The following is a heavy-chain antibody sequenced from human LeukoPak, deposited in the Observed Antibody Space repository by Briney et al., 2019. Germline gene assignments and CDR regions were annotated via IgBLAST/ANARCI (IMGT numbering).Heavy chain of an antibody. CDR1: GFTFSDYG. D-gene: IGHD6-13*01. V-gene: IGHV3-30*02. J-gene: IGHJ4*02. CDR2: IRYDGSNK. CDR3: ARGYGYSSS. Sequence: GGSLRLSCAASGFTFSDYGMHWVRQAPGEGLEGVAFIRYDGSNKYYVDSVKGRFTIPRDNSKNTVFLQMNSLRVEDTAVYYCARGYGYSSSCGQGTLVTVSS.